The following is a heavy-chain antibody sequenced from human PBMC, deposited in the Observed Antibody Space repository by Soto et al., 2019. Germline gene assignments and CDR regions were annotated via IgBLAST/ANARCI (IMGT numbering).Heavy chain of an antibody. Sequence: PGESLKISCQGSGYIFTKHWIAWVRQKPGKGLEWIGIIDPVDSDDRYGPSFEGQVTISVDKSNNTAFLRWDKLKTSDTATYFCARRASDPSGHYYPYNWFDSWGQGTQVTVSS. D-gene: IGHD3-22*01. V-gene: IGHV5-51*01. CDR1: GYIFTKHW. CDR2: IDPVDSDD. CDR3: ARRASDPSGHYYPYNWFDS. J-gene: IGHJ5*01.